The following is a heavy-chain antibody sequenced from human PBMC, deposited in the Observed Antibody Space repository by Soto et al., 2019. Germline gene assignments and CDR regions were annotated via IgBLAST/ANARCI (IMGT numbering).Heavy chain of an antibody. J-gene: IGHJ1*01. CDR3: ARVLTHYHDRAGTFQP. V-gene: IGHV1-69*01. D-gene: IGHD3-22*01. CDR2: IIPIFGTA. Sequence: GASVKVSFKAPGGAFSSYSIRWVRQSPGQGLEWMGAIIPIFGTANYAQKFQGRVTITADESTSTASMELSSLRSEDTAVYYCARVLTHYHDRAGTFQPWGQGTLVTVS. CDR1: GGAFSSYS.